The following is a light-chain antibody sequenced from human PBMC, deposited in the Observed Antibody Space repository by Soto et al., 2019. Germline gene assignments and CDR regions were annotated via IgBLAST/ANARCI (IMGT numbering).Light chain of an antibody. CDR2: GAS. CDR1: ESVYSY. V-gene: IGKV3-15*01. J-gene: IGKJ4*01. CDR3: QKYNNWPLT. Sequence: EIVMTQSPATLSVSPGERVTLSCRASESVYSYLAWYQQKPGQPPRLLIYGASTRATGIPARFSGSGSGTEFSLTISGLQSEDFAVYYCQKYNNWPLTFGGGTKVEI.